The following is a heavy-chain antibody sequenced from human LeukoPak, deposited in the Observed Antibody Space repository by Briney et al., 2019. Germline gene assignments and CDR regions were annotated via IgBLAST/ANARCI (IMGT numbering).Heavy chain of an antibody. CDR2: IYYSGST. V-gene: IGHV4-39*01. CDR1: GGSISSSYY. Sequence: SETLSLTCTVSGGSISSSYYWVWMRQPPGKGLEWIGGIYYSGSTYYNPFLKSRVTISVDTSKNQFSLRLNSVTAADTAVYYCARHTSMVRGVMKYYFDYWGQGTLATVSS. CDR3: ARHTSMVRGVMKYYFDY. D-gene: IGHD3-10*01. J-gene: IGHJ4*02.